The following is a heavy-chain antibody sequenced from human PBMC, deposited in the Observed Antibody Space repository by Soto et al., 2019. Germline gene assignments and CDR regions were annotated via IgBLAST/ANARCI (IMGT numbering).Heavy chain of an antibody. Sequence: SVKVSCKASGGTFSSYAISWVRQAPGQGLEWMRGIIPIFGTANYAQKFQGRVTITADESTSTAYMELSSLRSEDTAVYYCARTRTYDFWSGYYRYYFDYWGQGTLVTVSS. V-gene: IGHV1-69*13. D-gene: IGHD3-3*01. J-gene: IGHJ4*02. CDR1: GGTFSSYA. CDR2: IIPIFGTA. CDR3: ARTRTYDFWSGYYRYYFDY.